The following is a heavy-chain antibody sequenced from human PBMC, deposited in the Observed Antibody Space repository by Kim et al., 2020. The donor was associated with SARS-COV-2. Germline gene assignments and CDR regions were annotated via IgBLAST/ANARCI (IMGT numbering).Heavy chain of an antibody. Sequence: SQTLSLTCAISGDSVSSNSASWNWIRQSPSRGLEWLGRTYYMSKWYNDYAVSVKSRITINPDTSKNQFSLQLNSVTPEDTAVYYCARAILSYCSGGSCYHNWFDPWGQGTLVTVSS. J-gene: IGHJ5*02. CDR1: GDSVSSNSAS. CDR2: TYYMSKWYN. D-gene: IGHD2-15*01. V-gene: IGHV6-1*01. CDR3: ARAILSYCSGGSCYHNWFDP.